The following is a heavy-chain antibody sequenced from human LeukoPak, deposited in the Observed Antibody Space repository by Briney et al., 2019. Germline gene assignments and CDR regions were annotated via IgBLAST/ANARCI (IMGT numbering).Heavy chain of an antibody. V-gene: IGHV3-23*01. J-gene: IGHJ4*02. Sequence: QTGGSLRLSCAASGFTFSSYAMSWVRQAPGKGLEWVSAISGSGGSTYYADSVKGRFTISRDNSKNTLYLQMNSLRAKDTAVYYCAKTTHDSSGYYYFGYWGQGTLVTVSS. CDR2: ISGSGGST. CDR1: GFTFSSYA. CDR3: AKTTHDSSGYYYFGY. D-gene: IGHD3-22*01.